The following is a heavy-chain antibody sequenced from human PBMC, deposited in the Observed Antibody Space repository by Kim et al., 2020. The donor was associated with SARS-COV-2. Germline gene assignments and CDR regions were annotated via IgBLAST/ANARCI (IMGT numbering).Heavy chain of an antibody. J-gene: IGHJ3*02. V-gene: IGHV3-33*06. Sequence: GKGRFTISRDNSKNKLYLKMNSRRAEDKAVYYCAKITMVRGVIDAFDIWGQGTMVTVSS. D-gene: IGHD3-10*01. CDR3: AKITMVRGVIDAFDI.